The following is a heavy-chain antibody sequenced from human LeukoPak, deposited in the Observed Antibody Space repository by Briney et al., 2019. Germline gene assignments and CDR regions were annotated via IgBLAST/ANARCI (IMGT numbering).Heavy chain of an antibody. CDR2: IYYSGST. V-gene: IGHV4-39*01. CDR1: GGSISSSSYY. J-gene: IGHJ4*02. D-gene: IGHD6-13*01. CDR3: ARRGAAADPKGSYYFDS. Sequence: SETLSLTCTVSGGSISSSSYYWGWIRQPPGKGLEWIGSIYYSGSTYYNPSLKSRVTISVDTSKNQFSLKLSSVTAADTAVYYCARRGAAADPKGSYYFDSWGQGTLVTVSS.